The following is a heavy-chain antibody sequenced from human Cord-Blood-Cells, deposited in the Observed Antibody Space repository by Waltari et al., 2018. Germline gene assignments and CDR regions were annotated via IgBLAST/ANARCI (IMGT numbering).Heavy chain of an antibody. J-gene: IGHJ4*02. D-gene: IGHD3-9*01. CDR2: ISSSSSYI. V-gene: IGHV3-21*01. CDR3: ARVLDYDILTGYYFDY. Sequence: EVQLVESGGGLVKPGGSLRLSCAASGFTFRSYSMNWVRQAPGKGLEWVSSISSSSSYIYYADSVKGRFTISRDNAKNSLYLQMNSLRAEDTAVYYCARVLDYDILTGYYFDYWGQGTLVTVSS. CDR1: GFTFRSYS.